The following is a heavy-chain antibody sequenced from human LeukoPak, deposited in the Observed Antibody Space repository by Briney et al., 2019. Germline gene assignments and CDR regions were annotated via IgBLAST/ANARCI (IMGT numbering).Heavy chain of an antibody. CDR2: IKQDGSEK. J-gene: IGHJ4*02. V-gene: IGHV3-7*01. Sequence: GGSLRLSCAASGFTFSSYAMSWVRQAPGKGLEWVANIKQDGSEKYYVDSVKGRFTISRDNAKNSLYLQMNSLRAEDTAVYYCAIAVEALDYWGQGTLVTVSS. D-gene: IGHD6-19*01. CDR3: AIAVEALDY. CDR1: GFTFSSYA.